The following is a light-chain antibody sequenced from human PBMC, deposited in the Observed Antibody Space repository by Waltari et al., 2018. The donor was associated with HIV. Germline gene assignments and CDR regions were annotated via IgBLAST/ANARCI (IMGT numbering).Light chain of an antibody. CDR3: GTWDSSLGAGV. J-gene: IGLJ3*02. CDR1: SPTIDNNY. V-gene: IGLV1-51*01. Sequence: QSVLTQPPSVSAAPGQKVTISCSGGSPTIDNNYVSWYQQLPGTAPKLLIYDNNRRPSGIPDRFSGSKSGTSATLAITGLQTGDEADYYCGTWDSSLGAGVFGGGTKLTVL. CDR2: DNN.